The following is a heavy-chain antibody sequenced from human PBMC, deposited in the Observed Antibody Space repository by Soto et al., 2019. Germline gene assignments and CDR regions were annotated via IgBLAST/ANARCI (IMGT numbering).Heavy chain of an antibody. J-gene: IGHJ5*02. Sequence: SETLSLTCTVSGDSISPHYWTWVRRPPGKGLEWVGYVYYTGTTMYNPSLKSRLTISVDRSKNQVSLNLTSVTAADTAVYYCARQLGYCSGGSCYDWFDPWGQGTLVTVSS. D-gene: IGHD2-15*01. CDR3: ARQLGYCSGGSCYDWFDP. V-gene: IGHV4-59*11. CDR1: GDSISPHY. CDR2: VYYTGTT.